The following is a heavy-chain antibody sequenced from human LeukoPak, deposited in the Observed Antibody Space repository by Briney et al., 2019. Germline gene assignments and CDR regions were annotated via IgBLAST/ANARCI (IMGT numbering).Heavy chain of an antibody. J-gene: IGHJ4*02. V-gene: IGHV4-34*01. CDR2: INHSGST. CDR1: GGSFSGYY. D-gene: IGHD5-12*01. CDR3: AREGRGYSGYARY. Sequence: SETLSLACAVYGGSFSGYYWSWIRQPPGKGLEWIGVINHSGSTNYNPSLKSRVTISVDTSKNQFSLKLSSVTAADTAVYYCAREGRGYSGYARYWGQGTLVTVSS.